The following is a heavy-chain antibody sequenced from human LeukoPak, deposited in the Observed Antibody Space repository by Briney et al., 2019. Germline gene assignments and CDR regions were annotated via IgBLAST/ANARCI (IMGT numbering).Heavy chain of an antibody. Sequence: SETLSLTCTVSGGSISSSSYYWGWIRQPPGKGLEWIGRIYYSGSTYYNPSLESRVTISVDTSKNQFSLKLSSVTAADTAVYYCARRRGALTGYGMDVWGQGTTVTVSS. D-gene: IGHD7-27*01. J-gene: IGHJ6*02. CDR2: IYYSGST. V-gene: IGHV4-39*01. CDR3: ARRRGALTGYGMDV. CDR1: GGSISSSSYY.